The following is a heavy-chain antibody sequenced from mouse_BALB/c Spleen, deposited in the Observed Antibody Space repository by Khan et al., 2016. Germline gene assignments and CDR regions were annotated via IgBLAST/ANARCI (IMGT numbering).Heavy chain of an antibody. D-gene: IGHD4-1*01. CDR3: ARKRDWDGYYFDY. V-gene: IGHV3-2*02. J-gene: IGHJ2*01. Sequence: EVQLQESGPGLVKPSQSLSLTCTVTGYSITSDYAWNWIRQFPGNKLEWMGYISYSGSTSYNPSLKSRISITRATSKNQFFLQLNSVTTEDTATYYCARKRDWDGYYFDYWGQGTTLTVSS. CDR2: ISYSGST. CDR1: GYSITSDYA.